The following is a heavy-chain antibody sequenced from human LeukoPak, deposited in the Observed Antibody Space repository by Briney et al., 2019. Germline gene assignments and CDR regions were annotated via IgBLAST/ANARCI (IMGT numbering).Heavy chain of an antibody. CDR1: GFTFSSYG. CDR2: ISYDGSNK. CDR3: AKDLVVVPAAAPRPNYYYYYGMDV. V-gene: IGHV3-30*18. Sequence: GGSLRLSCAASGFTFSSYGMHWVRQAPGKGLEWVAVISYDGSNKYYADSVKGRFTISRDNSKNTLYLQMNSLRAEDTAVYYCAKDLVVVPAAAPRPNYYYYYGMDVWGQGTTVTVSS. D-gene: IGHD2-2*01. J-gene: IGHJ6*02.